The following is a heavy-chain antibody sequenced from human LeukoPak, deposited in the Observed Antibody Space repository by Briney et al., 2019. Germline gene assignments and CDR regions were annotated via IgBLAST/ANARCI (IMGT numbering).Heavy chain of an antibody. CDR2: ISETGDKT. CDR3: AKALYDFWSGPDAFDI. CDR1: GFPFSSFA. J-gene: IGHJ3*02. Sequence: TGGSLRLSCAASGFPFSSFAMSWVRQAPGKGLEWVSSISETGDKTYYADSVKGRFTISRDNSKNTLYLQMNSLRAEDTAVYYCAKALYDFWSGPDAFDIWGQGTMVTVSS. V-gene: IGHV3-23*01. D-gene: IGHD3-3*01.